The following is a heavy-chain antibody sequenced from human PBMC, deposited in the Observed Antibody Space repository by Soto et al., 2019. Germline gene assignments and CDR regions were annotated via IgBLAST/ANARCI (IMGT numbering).Heavy chain of an antibody. Sequence: QVQLVQSGAEVKKPGASVKVSCKASGYTFTSYGISWVRQAPGQGLEWMGWISAYNGNTNYAQKLQDRVTMTTDTSTSTAYVELRSLRSDDTAVYYFARGGEDIAVAQRIMDVWGQGTTVTVSS. CDR3: ARGGEDIAVAQRIMDV. J-gene: IGHJ6*02. D-gene: IGHD6-19*01. CDR2: ISAYNGNT. CDR1: GYTFTSYG. V-gene: IGHV1-18*04.